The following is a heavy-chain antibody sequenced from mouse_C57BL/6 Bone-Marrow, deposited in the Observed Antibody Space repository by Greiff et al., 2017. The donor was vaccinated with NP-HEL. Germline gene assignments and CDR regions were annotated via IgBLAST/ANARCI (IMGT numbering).Heavy chain of an antibody. Sequence: EVQLVESGGGLVQPGGSLKLSCAASGFTFSDYGMAWVRQAPRKGPEWVAFISNLAYSIYYADTVTGRFTISRENAKNTLYLEMSSLRSEDTAMYYCARHYYYEGGYAMDYWGQGTSVTVSS. CDR1: GFTFSDYG. J-gene: IGHJ4*01. CDR2: ISNLAYSI. V-gene: IGHV5-15*01. CDR3: ARHYYYEGGYAMDY. D-gene: IGHD1-1*01.